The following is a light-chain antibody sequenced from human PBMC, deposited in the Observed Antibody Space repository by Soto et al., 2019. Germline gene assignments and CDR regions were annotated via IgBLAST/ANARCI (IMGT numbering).Light chain of an antibody. CDR3: QQFNSYPLT. V-gene: IGKV1-13*02. CDR2: DAS. Sequence: AIQLTQSPSSLSASVRDRVTITCRASQALNSALAWYQQKPGKAPKLLISDASRLESGVPSRFRGSGSGPDFTLPSNRLPPEDFASYLCQQFNSYPLTFGGGTKVEIK. CDR1: QALNSA. J-gene: IGKJ4*01.